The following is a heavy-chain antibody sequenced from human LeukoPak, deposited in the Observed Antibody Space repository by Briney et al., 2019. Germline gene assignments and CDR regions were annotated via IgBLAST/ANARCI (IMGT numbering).Heavy chain of an antibody. CDR1: GGSISSSSYY. CDR2: IYYSGST. D-gene: IGHD3-16*01. V-gene: IGHV4-39*01. J-gene: IGHJ4*02. CDR3: ARQGYYDSGFDY. Sequence: SETLSLTCTVSGGSISSSSYYWGWIRQPPGKGLEWIGSIYYSGSTYYNPSLKSRVTISVDTSKNQFSLKLSSVTAADTAVYYCARQGYYDSGFDYWGQGTLVTVSS.